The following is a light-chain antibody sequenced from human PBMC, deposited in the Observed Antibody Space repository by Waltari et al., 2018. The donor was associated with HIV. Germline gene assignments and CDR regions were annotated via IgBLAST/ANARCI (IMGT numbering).Light chain of an antibody. J-gene: IGLJ1*01. V-gene: IGLV1-44*01. Sequence: QSVLTQPPSVSGTPGQRVTISCSGGSSNIGSNTVTWYQHLPGAAPKVLIYTDDTRPSGVPDRFSGSKSGTSASLAISGLQSEDDAVYYCAAWDDSLDHVFGTGTKVSLL. CDR1: SSNIGSNT. CDR2: TDD. CDR3: AAWDDSLDHV.